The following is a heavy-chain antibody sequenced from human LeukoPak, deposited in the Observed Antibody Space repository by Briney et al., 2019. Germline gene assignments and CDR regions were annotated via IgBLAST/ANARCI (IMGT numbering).Heavy chain of an antibody. J-gene: IGHJ6*02. CDR1: GFXFSSYG. D-gene: IGHD4/OR15-4a*01. Sequence: GGSLRLSCAASGFXFSSYGMHWVRQAPGKGLEWVAVISYDGSHKYSADSVKGRFTISRDNSKNTLYLQMNSLRTEDTAVYFCSASRPHYGDYYGLDVWGHGTTVTVSS. CDR3: SASRPHYGDYYGLDV. V-gene: IGHV3-30*03. CDR2: ISYDGSHK.